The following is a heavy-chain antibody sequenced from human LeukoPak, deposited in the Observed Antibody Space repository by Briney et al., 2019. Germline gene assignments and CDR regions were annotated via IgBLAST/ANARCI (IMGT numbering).Heavy chain of an antibody. CDR3: ARGTVLPDRH. V-gene: IGHV3-30-3*01. Sequence: QSGGSLRLSCAASGFTFSSYAMHWVRQAPGKGLEWVAVISYDGSNKYYADSVKGRFTISRDNSKNTLYLQMNSLRAEDTAVYYCARGTVLPDRHWGQGTLVTVSS. D-gene: IGHD3-10*01. CDR2: ISYDGSNK. CDR1: GFTFSSYA. J-gene: IGHJ4*02.